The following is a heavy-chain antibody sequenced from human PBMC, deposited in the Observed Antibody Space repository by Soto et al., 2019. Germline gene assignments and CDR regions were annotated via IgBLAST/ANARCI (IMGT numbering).Heavy chain of an antibody. CDR1: GSSINSSGYY. CDR3: ARLPSRHLVDY. J-gene: IGHJ4*02. D-gene: IGHD3-3*02. Sequence: SETLSLTCTVSGSSINSSGYYWGWIRQPPGEGLEWIGSMFYGVSTYYNPSLKSRVTVSVDASKNQFSLNLRSVTAADTAVYYCARLPSRHLVDYWGQGTLVTVS. V-gene: IGHV4-39*01. CDR2: MFYGVST.